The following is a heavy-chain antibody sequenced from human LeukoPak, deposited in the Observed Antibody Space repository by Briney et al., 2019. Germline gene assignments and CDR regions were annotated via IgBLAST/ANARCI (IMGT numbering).Heavy chain of an antibody. CDR3: ARDLYDSSGYYYPAPEYFQH. Sequence: PGGSLRLSCAASGFTFSSYEMNWVRQAPGKGLEWVSYISSSGSTIYHADSVKGRFTISRDNAKNSLYLQMNSLRAEDTAVYYCARDLYDSSGYYYPAPEYFQHWGQGTLVTVSS. V-gene: IGHV3-48*03. D-gene: IGHD3-22*01. CDR1: GFTFSSYE. J-gene: IGHJ1*01. CDR2: ISSSGSTI.